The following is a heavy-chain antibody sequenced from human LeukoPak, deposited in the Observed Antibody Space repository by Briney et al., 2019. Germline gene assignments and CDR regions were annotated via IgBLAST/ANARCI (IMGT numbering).Heavy chain of an antibody. J-gene: IGHJ4*02. CDR1: GFTFSSYS. Sequence: GGSLRLSCAASGFTFSSYSMNWVRQAPGKGLEWVSSISSSSSYIYYADSVKGRSTISRDNAKNSLYLQMNSLRAEDTAVYYCAREGIAAAGIDYWGQGTLVTVSS. CDR3: AREGIAAAGIDY. D-gene: IGHD6-13*01. CDR2: ISSSSSYI. V-gene: IGHV3-21*01.